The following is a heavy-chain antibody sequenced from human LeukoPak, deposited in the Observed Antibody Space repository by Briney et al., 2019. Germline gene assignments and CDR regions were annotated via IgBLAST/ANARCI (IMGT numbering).Heavy chain of an antibody. CDR3: AREVAVSGTENGAFNV. J-gene: IGHJ6*02. V-gene: IGHV3-30-3*01. CDR2: ISFDGTNK. D-gene: IGHD6-19*01. Sequence: GGALRLSCAASGFSFSSYAMHWVRQAPGKGLWWVAVISFDGTNKYYADSVKGRLTISRDNSENTLHLQMNSLRAEETAVYFCAREVAVSGTENGAFNVWGPGTTVIVSS. CDR1: GFSFSSYA.